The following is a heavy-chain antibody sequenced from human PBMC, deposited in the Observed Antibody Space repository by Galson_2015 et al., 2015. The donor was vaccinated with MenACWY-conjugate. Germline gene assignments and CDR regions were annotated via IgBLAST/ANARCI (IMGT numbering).Heavy chain of an antibody. CDR2: INWNGGST. CDR3: VRRYCTSASCFNERSYFDC. V-gene: IGHV3-20*04. D-gene: IGHD2-2*01. CDR1: GFTFDDYG. J-gene: IGHJ4*02. Sequence: SLRLSCAASGFTFDDYGMSWVRQAPGKGLEWVSGINWNGGSTGYADSVKGRFTISRDNAKNSLYLQMNSLRAEDTALYYCVRRYCTSASCFNERSYFDCWGQGTLVTVSS.